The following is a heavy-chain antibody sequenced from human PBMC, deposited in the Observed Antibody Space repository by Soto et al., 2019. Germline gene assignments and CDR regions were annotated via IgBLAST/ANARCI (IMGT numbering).Heavy chain of an antibody. CDR2: IWYDGSNK. J-gene: IGHJ6*02. CDR3: ARDLVVVPAARVYYYYGMDV. Sequence: GWSLRLSCASSVFTFSSYGMHWVRQAPGKGLEWVAVIWYDGSNKYYADSVKGRFTISRDNSKSTLYLQMNSLRAEDTAVYYCARDLVVVPAARVYYYYGMDVWGQGTTVTVSS. CDR1: VFTFSSYG. D-gene: IGHD2-2*01. V-gene: IGHV3-33*01.